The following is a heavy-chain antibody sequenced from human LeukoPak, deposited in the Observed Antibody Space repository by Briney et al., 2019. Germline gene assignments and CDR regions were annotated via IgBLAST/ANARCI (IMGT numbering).Heavy chain of an antibody. D-gene: IGHD3-3*02. CDR3: AKDLHFWSGIDY. J-gene: IGHJ4*02. CDR1: GFSFSSYG. CDR2: IGSDDST. V-gene: IGHV3-23*01. Sequence: GGSLRLSCAASGFSFSSYGMHWVRQAPGKGLEWVSGIGSDDSTHYAESVKGRFTISRDNSKNTLYLQMNSLETEDTAIYYCAKDLHFWSGIDYWGQGTLVTVSS.